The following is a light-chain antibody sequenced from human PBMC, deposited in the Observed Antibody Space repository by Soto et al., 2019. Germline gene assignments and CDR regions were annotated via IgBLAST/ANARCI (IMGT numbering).Light chain of an antibody. CDR2: DVT. J-gene: IGLJ1*01. Sequence: QSALTQPRSVSGSPGPSVTISCTGTSSDVGGYNYVSWYQQHPGKAPKLMIYDVTKRPSGVPDRFSGSKSGNTASLTISGLQAEDEADYYCCSYAGIYTFYVFGTGTKVTVL. CDR3: CSYAGIYTFYV. CDR1: SSDVGGYNY. V-gene: IGLV2-11*01.